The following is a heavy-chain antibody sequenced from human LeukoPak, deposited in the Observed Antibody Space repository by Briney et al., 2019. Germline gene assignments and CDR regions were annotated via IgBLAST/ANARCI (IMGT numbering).Heavy chain of an antibody. Sequence: PSETLSLTCTVSGGSISSSSYYWGWIRQPPGKGLEWIGYIYPTGNTYYNPSLKSRVTISVDTSNNQFSLELSSVTAADTAVYYCAKIKEYYYDSSGCGAFDIWGQGTMVTVSS. J-gene: IGHJ3*02. D-gene: IGHD3-22*01. CDR1: GGSISSSSYY. CDR3: AKIKEYYYDSSGCGAFDI. CDR2: IYPTGNT. V-gene: IGHV4-39*07.